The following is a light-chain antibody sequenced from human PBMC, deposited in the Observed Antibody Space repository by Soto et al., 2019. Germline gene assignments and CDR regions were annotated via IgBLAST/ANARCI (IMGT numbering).Light chain of an antibody. V-gene: IGKV1D-12*01. CDR3: QQGNSFPFT. J-gene: IGKJ3*01. Sequence: EIQMTQSPSSVSASVGDRVRITCRASQGISNWLAWYQQKPGRAPKLLIYAASSLQSGVSSRFSGSGSGTDFTLTISSLQPEDIATYYCQQGNSFPFTVGPGTKVDSK. CDR1: QGISNW. CDR2: AAS.